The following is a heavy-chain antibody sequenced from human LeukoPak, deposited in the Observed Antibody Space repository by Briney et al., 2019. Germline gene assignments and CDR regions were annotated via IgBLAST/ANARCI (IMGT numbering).Heavy chain of an antibody. Sequence: SETLSLTCAVYGGSFSGYSWNWIRQPPGKGLEWIGEINHSGSTNYNPSLKSRVTISVDTSKNQFSLKLSSVTAADTAVYYCARGRTMVRGVSSRTPEIDYWGQGTLVTVSS. J-gene: IGHJ4*02. D-gene: IGHD3-10*01. CDR3: ARGRTMVRGVSSRTPEIDY. CDR1: GGSFSGYS. V-gene: IGHV4-34*01. CDR2: INHSGST.